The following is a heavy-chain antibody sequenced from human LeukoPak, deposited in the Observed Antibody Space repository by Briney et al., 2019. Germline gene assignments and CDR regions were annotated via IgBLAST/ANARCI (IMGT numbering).Heavy chain of an antibody. V-gene: IGHV1-18*01. D-gene: IGHD2-15*01. J-gene: IGHJ4*02. CDR3: ARDFALLRYCSGGSCPQGY. CDR2: ISAFNGNT. Sequence: ASVKVSCKASDYTYTSYGISWVRQAPGQGLEWMGWISAFNGNTNYAQKLQGRVTMTTDTSTSTAYMELRSLRSDDTAVYYCARDFALLRYCSGGSCPQGYWGQGTLVTVSS. CDR1: DYTYTSYG.